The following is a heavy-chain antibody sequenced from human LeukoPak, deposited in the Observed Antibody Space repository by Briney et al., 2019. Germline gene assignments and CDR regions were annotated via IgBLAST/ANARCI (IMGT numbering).Heavy chain of an antibody. D-gene: IGHD5-18*01. J-gene: IGHJ4*02. CDR3: ARRGEAMDPFDY. V-gene: IGHV5-51*01. CDR1: GYSFTSYW. Sequence: GESLKISCKDSGYSFTSYWIGWVRQMPGKGLEWMGIIYPGDSDTRYSPSFQGQVTISADKSINTAYLQWSSLKASDTAIYYCARRGEAMDPFDYWGQETRDTVSS. CDR2: IYPGDSDT.